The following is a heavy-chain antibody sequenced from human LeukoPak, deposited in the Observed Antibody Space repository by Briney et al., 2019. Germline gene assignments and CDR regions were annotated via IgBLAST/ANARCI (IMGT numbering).Heavy chain of an antibody. CDR3: ASTRDGYNYVDY. Sequence: SQTLSLTCTVSGGSISSGGYYWSWIRQHPGKGLEWIGYFYYSGSTYYNPSLKSRVTISVDTSKNQFSLKLSSVTAADTAVYYCASTRDGYNYVDYWGQGTLVTVSS. J-gene: IGHJ4*02. CDR1: GGSISSGGYY. D-gene: IGHD5-24*01. V-gene: IGHV4-31*03. CDR2: FYYSGST.